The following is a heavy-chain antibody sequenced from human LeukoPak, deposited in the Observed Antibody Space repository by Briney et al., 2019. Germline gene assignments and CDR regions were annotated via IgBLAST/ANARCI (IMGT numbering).Heavy chain of an antibody. J-gene: IGHJ4*02. CDR2: IYPRDGST. CDR3: ARDQEGFDY. V-gene: IGHV1-46*01. Sequence: ASVKVSCKASGYTFTSNYIHWVRQAPGQGLEWMGRIYPRDGSTSYAQKFQGRVTVTRDTSTSTVHMELSGLRSEDTAVYYCARDQEGFDYWGQGTLVTVSS. CDR1: GYTFTSNY.